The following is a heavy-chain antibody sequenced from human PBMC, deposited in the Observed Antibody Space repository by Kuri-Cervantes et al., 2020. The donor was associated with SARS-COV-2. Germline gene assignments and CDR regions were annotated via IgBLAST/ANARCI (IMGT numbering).Heavy chain of an antibody. CDR2: ISYDGSNK. Sequence: LSLTCAASGFTFSSYAMHWVRQAPGKGLEWVAVISYDGSNKYYADSVKGRFTISRDNSKNTLYLQMNSLRAEDTAVYYCARGHIYCSGGSCYQYYFDYWGQGTLVTVSS. CDR3: ARGHIYCSGGSCYQYYFDY. D-gene: IGHD2-15*01. J-gene: IGHJ4*02. V-gene: IGHV3-30-3*01. CDR1: GFTFSSYA.